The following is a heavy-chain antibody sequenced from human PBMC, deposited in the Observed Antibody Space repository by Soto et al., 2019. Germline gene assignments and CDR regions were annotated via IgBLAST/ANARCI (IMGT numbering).Heavy chain of an antibody. J-gene: IGHJ4*02. Sequence: QVQLVESGGGVVQPGRSLRLSCAASGFTFSSYAMHWVRQAPGKGLEWVAVISYDGSNKYYADSVKGRFTISRDNSMNTLHLQMKSLRVEDTAPYYCARDRLDVVVPAAILAYWGQGTLVTVSS. CDR1: GFTFSSYA. D-gene: IGHD2-2*02. CDR2: ISYDGSNK. V-gene: IGHV3-30-3*01. CDR3: ARDRLDVVVPAAILAY.